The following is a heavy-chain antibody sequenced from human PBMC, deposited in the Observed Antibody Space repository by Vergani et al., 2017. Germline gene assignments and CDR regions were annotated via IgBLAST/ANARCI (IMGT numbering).Heavy chain of an antibody. D-gene: IGHD4-23*01. CDR2: IYHSGST. CDR3: ARHGNPPSNLAAPLAP. CDR1: GYSISSGYY. V-gene: IGHV4-38-2*01. J-gene: IGHJ5*02. Sequence: QVQLQESGPGLVKPSETLSLTCVVSGYSISSGYYWGWIRQPPGKGLEWIGSIYHSGSTYYNPSLKSRVTISLDTSKNQFSLKVHSVTAADTAVYYCARHGNPPSNLAAPLAPWGQGSLVTVSS.